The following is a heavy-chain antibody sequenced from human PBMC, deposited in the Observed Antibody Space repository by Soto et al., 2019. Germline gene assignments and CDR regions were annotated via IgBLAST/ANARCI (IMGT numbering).Heavy chain of an antibody. CDR3: GRLEGLATISYYFDY. J-gene: IGHJ4*02. D-gene: IGHD3-9*01. V-gene: IGHV4-39*01. CDR2: VYYSGST. Sequence: TSETLSLTCTVSGGSVSSGSYYWGWVRQPPGKGLEWIGSVYYSGSTYYNPSLESRVTISVDKSKNQFSLKLMSLSAADTAVYYCGRLEGLATISYYFDYWGQGALVTVSS. CDR1: GGSVSSGSYY.